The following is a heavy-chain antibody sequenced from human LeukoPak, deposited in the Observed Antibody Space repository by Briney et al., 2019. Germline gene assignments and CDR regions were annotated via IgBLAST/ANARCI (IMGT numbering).Heavy chain of an antibody. CDR1: GGSISSYY. J-gene: IGHJ4*02. Sequence: SQTLSLTCTVSGGSISSYYWSWIRQPPGKGLEWIGYIYYSGSTNHNASLKSRVTISVDTAKNQFSLKLSSVTAADTAVYYCARDRGSGYFDYWGQGTLVTVSS. CDR3: ARDRGSGYFDY. V-gene: IGHV4-59*01. D-gene: IGHD6-19*01. CDR2: IYYSGST.